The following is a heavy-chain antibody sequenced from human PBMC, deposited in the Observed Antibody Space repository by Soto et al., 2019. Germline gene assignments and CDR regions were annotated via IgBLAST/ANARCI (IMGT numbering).Heavy chain of an antibody. J-gene: IGHJ4*02. V-gene: IGHV4-31*03. Sequence: PSETLSLTCTVSGGSISSGGYYWSWIRQHPGKGLEWIGYIYYSGSTYYNPSLKSRVTISVDTSKNQFSLKLSSVTAADTAVYYCARDYREEEMATIIFDYWGQGTLVTVSS. D-gene: IGHD5-12*01. CDR2: IYYSGST. CDR3: ARDYREEEMATIIFDY. CDR1: GGSISSGGYY.